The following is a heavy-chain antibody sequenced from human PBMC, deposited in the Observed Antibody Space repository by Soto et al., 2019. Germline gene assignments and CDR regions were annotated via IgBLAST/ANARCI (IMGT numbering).Heavy chain of an antibody. D-gene: IGHD6-6*01. CDR3: VHREASASSGAYDY. Sequence: QITLKESGPTLGKPTQTLTLTCSFSVFSLSTRGLGVGWIRQPPGKPLEWLPLIYWNDDKRYSPPLRNRLTITQDTSKNQVVLTMTNLDPVDTATYYCVHREASASSGAYDYWGQGTLVTVSS. V-gene: IGHV2-5*01. J-gene: IGHJ4*02. CDR1: VFSLSTRGLG. CDR2: IYWNDDK.